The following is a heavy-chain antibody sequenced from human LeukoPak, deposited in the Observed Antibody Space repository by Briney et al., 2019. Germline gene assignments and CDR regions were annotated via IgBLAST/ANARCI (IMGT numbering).Heavy chain of an antibody. CDR2: IYYSGST. CDR3: ARGHIVVVPAARPPYYYYYMDV. V-gene: IGHV4-59*01. D-gene: IGHD2-2*01. CDR1: GGSISGYY. J-gene: IGHJ6*03. Sequence: PSETLSLTCTVSGGSISGYYWSWIRQPPGKGLEWIGYIYYSGSTNYNPSLKSRVTISVDTSKNQFSLKLSSVTAADTAVYYCARGHIVVVPAARPPYYYYYMDVWGKGTTVTVSS.